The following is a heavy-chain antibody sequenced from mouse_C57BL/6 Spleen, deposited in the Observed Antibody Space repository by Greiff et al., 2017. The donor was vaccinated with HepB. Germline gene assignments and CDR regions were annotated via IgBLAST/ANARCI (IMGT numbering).Heavy chain of an antibody. D-gene: IGHD2-1*01. V-gene: IGHV1-64*01. Sequence: QVQLKQPGAELVKPGASVKLSCKASGYTFTSYWMHWVKQRPGQGLEWIGMIHPNSGSTNYNEKFKSKATLTVDKSSSTAYMQLSSLTSEDSAVYYCARFRPDLLLYYFDYWGQGTTLTVSS. CDR3: ARFRPDLLLYYFDY. J-gene: IGHJ2*01. CDR1: GYTFTSYW. CDR2: IHPNSGST.